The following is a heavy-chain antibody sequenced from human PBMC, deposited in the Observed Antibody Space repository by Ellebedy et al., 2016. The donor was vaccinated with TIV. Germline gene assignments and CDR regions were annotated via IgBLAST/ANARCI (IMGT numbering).Heavy chain of an antibody. J-gene: IGHJ4*02. D-gene: IGHD2-21*02. CDR2: ISDSGTYT. Sequence: PGGSLRLSCATSGFTFSDYYLNWIRQAPGKGLEWVSYISDSGTYTNYADSVKGRFSISRDNAKNTLYLQMNSLRAEDTAVYYCTSYCGGDCYWGGYWGQGTLLTVSS. V-gene: IGHV3-11*06. CDR1: GFTFSDYY. CDR3: TSYCGGDCYWGGY.